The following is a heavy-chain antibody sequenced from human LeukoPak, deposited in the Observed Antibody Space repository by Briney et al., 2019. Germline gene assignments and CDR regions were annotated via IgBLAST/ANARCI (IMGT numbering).Heavy chain of an antibody. CDR1: GVTLSNYG. CDR3: AKRGVVIRVILVGFHKEAYYFDS. J-gene: IGHJ4*02. CDR2: ISDSGGTT. Sequence: GGSLRLSCAVSGVTLSNYGMSWVRQAPGKGLEWVAGISDSGGTTNYADSVKGRFTISRDNPKNTLYLLMKSLRAEDTAVYFCAKRGVVIRVILVGFHKEAYYFDSWGQGALVTVSS. V-gene: IGHV3-23*01. D-gene: IGHD3-22*01.